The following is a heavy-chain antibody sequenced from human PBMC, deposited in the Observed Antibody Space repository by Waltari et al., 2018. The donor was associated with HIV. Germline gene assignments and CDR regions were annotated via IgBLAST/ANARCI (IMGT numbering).Heavy chain of an antibody. CDR1: GYTFTGYY. D-gene: IGHD4-17*01. Sequence: QVQLVQSGAEVKKPGASVKVSCKASGYTFTGYYMHWVRQAPGQGLEWMGWINPNSGGTNYAQKLQGRVTMTSDTAISTAYMELSRLRSDDTAVYYCARAYGPHFDYWGQGTLVTVSS. V-gene: IGHV1-2*02. CDR2: INPNSGGT. J-gene: IGHJ4*02. CDR3: ARAYGPHFDY.